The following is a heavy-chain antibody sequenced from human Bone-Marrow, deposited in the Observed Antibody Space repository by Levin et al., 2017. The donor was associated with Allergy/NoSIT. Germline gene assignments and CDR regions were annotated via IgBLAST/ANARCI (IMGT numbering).Heavy chain of an antibody. V-gene: IGHV3-48*04. CDR1: GFTFDAYP. CDR3: ARDQGTSWDLDY. D-gene: IGHD6-13*01. Sequence: PGGSLRLSCAASGFTFDAYPMNWVRQAPGKGLEWVSYINNSSRTIFYADSVRGRFTISRDNAKNSLYLQMNTLRAEDTAVYYCARDQGTSWDLDYWGQGTLVTVSS. J-gene: IGHJ4*02. CDR2: INNSSRTI.